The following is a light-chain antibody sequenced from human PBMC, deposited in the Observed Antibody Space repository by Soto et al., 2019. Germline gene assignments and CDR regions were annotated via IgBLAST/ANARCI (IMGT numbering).Light chain of an antibody. CDR3: QQYGSSPLAV. CDR2: GAS. CDR1: QSVSSSY. Sequence: EIVLTQSPGTLSLSPGERATLSCRASQSVSSSYLAWYQQKPGQAPRLLIYGASSRATGIPDRFSGSGSGTDFTLTISRLEPEDFAVYYCQQYGSSPLAVFGHGTKVDIK. J-gene: IGKJ3*01. V-gene: IGKV3-20*01.